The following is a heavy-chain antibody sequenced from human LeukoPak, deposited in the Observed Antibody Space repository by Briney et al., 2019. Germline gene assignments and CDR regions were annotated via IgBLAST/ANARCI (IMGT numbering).Heavy chain of an antibody. Sequence: PSETLSLTCAVYGGSFSGYYWSWIRQPPGKGLEWIGEINHSGSTNYNPSLKSRVTISVDTSKNQYSLKLSSVTAADTAVYYCASGYYGSGSYYIVPFDYWGQGTLVTVSS. D-gene: IGHD3-10*01. V-gene: IGHV4-34*01. CDR2: INHSGST. CDR3: ASGYYGSGSYYIVPFDY. CDR1: GGSFSGYY. J-gene: IGHJ4*02.